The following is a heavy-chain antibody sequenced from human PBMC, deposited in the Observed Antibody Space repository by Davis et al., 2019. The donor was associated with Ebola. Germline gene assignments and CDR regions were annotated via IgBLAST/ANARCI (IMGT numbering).Heavy chain of an antibody. CDR1: GFTFSDYY. Sequence: GESLKISCAASGFTFSDYYMSWVRQAPGKGLDWVADISGPGAPYYADSVKGRFTISRDNSKNTLYLQMNSLRAEDTAVYYCAKGWGSSGWYYFDYWGQGTLVTVSS. CDR2: ISGPGAP. D-gene: IGHD6-19*01. V-gene: IGHV3-23*01. CDR3: AKGWGSSGWYYFDY. J-gene: IGHJ4*02.